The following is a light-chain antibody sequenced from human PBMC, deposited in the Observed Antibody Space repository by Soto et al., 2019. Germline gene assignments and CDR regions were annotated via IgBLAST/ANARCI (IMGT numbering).Light chain of an antibody. CDR1: SSNIGSNY. J-gene: IGLJ3*02. CDR3: AAWDDSMSGWV. CDR2: RNN. V-gene: IGLV1-47*01. Sequence: QPVLTLPPSASGTPGQRVTISCSGSSSNIGSNYVYWYQQLPGTAPKLLIYRNNQRPSGVPDRFSGSKSGTSASLAISGLRSEDEADYYCAAWDDSMSGWVFGGGNKLTVL.